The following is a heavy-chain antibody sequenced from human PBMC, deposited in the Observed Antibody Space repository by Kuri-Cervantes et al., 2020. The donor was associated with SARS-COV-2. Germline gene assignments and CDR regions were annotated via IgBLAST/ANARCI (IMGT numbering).Heavy chain of an antibody. CDR2: ISSSSSTI. CDR3: ARRGGYLPPDAFDI. D-gene: IGHD3-16*02. Sequence: ETLSLTCAASGFTFSSYSMNWVRQAPGKGLEWVSYISSSSSTISYADSVKGRFTISRDNAKNSLYVQMNSLRAEDTAVYYCARRGGYLPPDAFDIWGQGTMVTVSS. J-gene: IGHJ3*02. V-gene: IGHV3-48*01. CDR1: GFTFSSYS.